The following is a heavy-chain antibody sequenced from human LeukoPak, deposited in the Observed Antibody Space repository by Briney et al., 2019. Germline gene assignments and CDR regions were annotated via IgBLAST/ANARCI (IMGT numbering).Heavy chain of an antibody. D-gene: IGHD3-16*01. J-gene: IGHJ4*02. V-gene: IGHV3-7*03. Sequence: PGGSLRLSCAASGFTFSSYWMSWVRQAPGKGLEWVANIKQDGSEKYYVDSVKGRFTISRDNAKNSLYLQMNSLRAEDTAVYYCAKFWFSRITFGGVIGYWGQGTLVTVSS. CDR2: IKQDGSEK. CDR1: GFTFSSYW. CDR3: AKFWFSRITFGGVIGY.